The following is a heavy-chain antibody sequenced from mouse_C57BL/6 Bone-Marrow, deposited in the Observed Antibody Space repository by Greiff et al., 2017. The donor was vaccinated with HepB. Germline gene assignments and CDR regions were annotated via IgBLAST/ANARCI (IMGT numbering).Heavy chain of an antibody. J-gene: IGHJ2*01. CDR1: GFNIKDDY. Sequence: VQLKESGAELVRPGASVKLSCTASGFNIKDDYMHWVKQRPEQGLEWIGWIDPENGDTEYASKFQGKATITADTSSNTAYLQLSSLTSEDTAVYYCTTPFLYYFDYWGQGTTLTVSS. CDR2: IDPENGDT. CDR3: TTPFLYYFDY. V-gene: IGHV14-4*01.